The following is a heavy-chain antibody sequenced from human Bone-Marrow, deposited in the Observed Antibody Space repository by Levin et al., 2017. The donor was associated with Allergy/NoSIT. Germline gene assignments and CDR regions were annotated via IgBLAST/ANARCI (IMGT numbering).Heavy chain of an antibody. D-gene: IGHD6-19*01. CDR1: GFTVSSNY. Sequence: GGSLRLSCAASGFTVSSNYMSWVRQAPGKGLEWVSVIYSGGSTYYADSVKGRFTISRDNSKNTLYLQMNSLRAEDTAVYYCASSSPNIAVAGPLFDEYGMDVWGQGTTVTVSS. CDR2: IYSGGST. J-gene: IGHJ6*02. V-gene: IGHV3-66*01. CDR3: ASSSPNIAVAGPLFDEYGMDV.